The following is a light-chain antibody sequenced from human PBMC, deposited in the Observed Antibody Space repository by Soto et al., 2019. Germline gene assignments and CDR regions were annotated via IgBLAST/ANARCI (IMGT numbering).Light chain of an antibody. CDR1: QSVSSSY. CDR3: QQYGSFPLFT. CDR2: GAY. V-gene: IGKV3-20*01. Sequence: EIVLTQSPGTLYLSPGERATLYCRASQSVSSSYLACYQQKPGQAPRLLIYGAYSRATGIPDRFSGSGSGPDFTLTISRLEPEDFAVYYCQQYGSFPLFTFCPGTKVDIK. J-gene: IGKJ3*01.